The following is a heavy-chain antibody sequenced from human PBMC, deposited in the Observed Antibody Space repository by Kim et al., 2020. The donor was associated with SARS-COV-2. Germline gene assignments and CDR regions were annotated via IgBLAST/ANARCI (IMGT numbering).Heavy chain of an antibody. CDR1: GYTFTGYY. CDR2: INPNNGGT. V-gene: IGHV1-2*06. Sequence: ASVKVSCKGSGYTFTGYYLHWVRQAPGQGLEWIGRINPNNGGTNYAQKFQGRVTMTRDTSITTAYMEMSSLRSDDTAVYYCARVPRPGRSYNNWFDPWGQ. CDR3: ARVPRPGRSYNNWFDP. D-gene: IGHD3-10*01. J-gene: IGHJ5*02.